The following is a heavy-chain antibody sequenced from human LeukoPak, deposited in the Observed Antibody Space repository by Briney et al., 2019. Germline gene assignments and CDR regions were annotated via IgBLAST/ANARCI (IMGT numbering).Heavy chain of an antibody. V-gene: IGHV3-7*01. CDR3: ARRYYDFWSGYSYFDY. CDR2: IKQDGSEK. J-gene: IGHJ4*02. Sequence: GGSLRLSCAASGFNFSSYWMSWVRQAPGKGLEWVANIKQDGSEKYYVDSVKGRFTISRDNAKNSLYLQMNSLRAEDTAVYYCARRYYDFWSGYSYFDYWGQGTLVTVSS. D-gene: IGHD3-3*01. CDR1: GFNFSSYW.